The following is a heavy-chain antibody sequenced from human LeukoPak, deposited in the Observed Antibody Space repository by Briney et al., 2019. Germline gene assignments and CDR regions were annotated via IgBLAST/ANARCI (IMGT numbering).Heavy chain of an antibody. CDR3: ARVLSGYGSSWPKDY. CDR1: GFTFSSYW. J-gene: IGHJ4*02. D-gene: IGHD6-13*01. Sequence: PGGSLRLSCAASGFTFSSYWMSWVRQAPGKGLEWVANIKQDGSEKYYVDSVKGRFTISRDNAKNSLYLQMNSLRAEDTAVYYCARVLSGYGSSWPKDYWGQGTLVTVSS. V-gene: IGHV3-7*01. CDR2: IKQDGSEK.